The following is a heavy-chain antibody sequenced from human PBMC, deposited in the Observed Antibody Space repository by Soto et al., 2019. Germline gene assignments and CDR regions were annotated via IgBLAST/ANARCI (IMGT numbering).Heavy chain of an antibody. Sequence: EVQLVESGGGLVQPGWSLRLSCAASGFTFEDYDMHWVRQAPGKGLEWVSGISWKSGNLGYADSVKGRFTISRDNAKNSLFLQMNSLRADDTALYYCTKDRSDNYFNYMDVWGKGTTVTVSS. J-gene: IGHJ6*03. V-gene: IGHV3-9*01. D-gene: IGHD2-21*02. CDR1: GFTFEDYD. CDR3: TKDRSDNYFNYMDV. CDR2: ISWKSGNL.